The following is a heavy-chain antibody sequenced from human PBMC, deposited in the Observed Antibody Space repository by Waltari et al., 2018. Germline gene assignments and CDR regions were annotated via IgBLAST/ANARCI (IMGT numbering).Heavy chain of an antibody. J-gene: IGHJ4*02. CDR3: AGLGLGYCSGGSCGSIDY. CDR1: GYSFTSYW. D-gene: IGHD2-15*01. V-gene: IGHV5-51*03. CDR2: SYPGDSDT. Sequence: EVQLVQSGAEVKKPGESLKISCKGSGYSFTSYWIGWVRQMPGKGLEWMGISYPGDSDTRYSPSFQCQVTISADKSISTAYLQWSSLKASDTAMYYCAGLGLGYCSGGSCGSIDYWGQGTLVTVSS.